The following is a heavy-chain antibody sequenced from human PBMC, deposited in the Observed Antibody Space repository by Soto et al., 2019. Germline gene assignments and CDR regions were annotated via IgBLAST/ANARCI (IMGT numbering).Heavy chain of an antibody. V-gene: IGHV1-69*04. CDR2: IIPILGIA. CDR1: GGTFSSYT. D-gene: IGHD3-10*01. J-gene: IGHJ5*02. CDR3: ARDSHGSGGYYPNWFDP. Sequence: SVKVSCKASGGTFSSYTISWVRQAPGQGLEWMGRIIPILGIANYAQKFQGRVTITADKSTSTAYMELSSLRSEDTAVYYCARDSHGSGGYYPNWFDPWGQGTLVTVSS.